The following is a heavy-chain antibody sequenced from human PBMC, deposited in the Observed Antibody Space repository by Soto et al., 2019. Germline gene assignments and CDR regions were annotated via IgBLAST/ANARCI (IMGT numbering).Heavy chain of an antibody. J-gene: IGHJ5*02. V-gene: IGHV4-39*02. CDR2: INYSGST. Sequence: QLQLQESGPGLVKPSETLSLTCTVSGGSISSSSYYWGWIRQPPGKGLEWIGSINYSGSTYYNPSLKSRVTISVDTSKNQFSLKLSSVTAADTAVYYCARDIVVVPAAFNWFDPWGQGTLVTVSS. CDR1: GGSISSSSYY. CDR3: ARDIVVVPAAFNWFDP. D-gene: IGHD2-2*01.